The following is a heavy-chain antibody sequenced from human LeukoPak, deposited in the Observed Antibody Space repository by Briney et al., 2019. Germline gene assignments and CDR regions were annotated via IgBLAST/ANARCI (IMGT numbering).Heavy chain of an antibody. CDR1: GYTFTSYA. Sequence: ASVKVSCKASGYTFTSYAMHWVRQAPGQRLEWMGWINAGNGNTKYSQKFQGRVTITRDTSASTAYMELSSLRSEDTAVYYCAGRKAVAGTVLDYWGQGTLVTVSS. D-gene: IGHD6-19*01. CDR3: AGRKAVAGTVLDY. CDR2: INAGNGNT. V-gene: IGHV1-3*01. J-gene: IGHJ4*02.